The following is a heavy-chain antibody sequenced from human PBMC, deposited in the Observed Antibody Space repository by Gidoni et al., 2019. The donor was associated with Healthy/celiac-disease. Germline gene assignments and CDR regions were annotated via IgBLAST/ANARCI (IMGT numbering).Heavy chain of an antibody. CDR1: GGSFSGYY. J-gene: IGHJ4*02. Sequence: QVQLQQWGAGLLKPSETLSLTCAVYGGSFSGYYWSWIRQPPGKGLEWIGEIKHSGSTNYNPSLKSRVTISVDTSKNQFSLKLSSVTAADTAVYYCARGIRYGSGSYYKGESYYFDYWGQGTLVTVSS. CDR2: IKHSGST. V-gene: IGHV4-34*01. CDR3: ARGIRYGSGSYYKGESYYFDY. D-gene: IGHD3-10*01.